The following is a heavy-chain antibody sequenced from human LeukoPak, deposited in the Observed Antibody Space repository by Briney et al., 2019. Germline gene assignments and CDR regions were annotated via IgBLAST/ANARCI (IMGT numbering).Heavy chain of an antibody. Sequence: ASVKVSCKASGYTFTGYYMHWVRQAPGQGLEWMGRINPNSGGTNYAQKFQGRVTMTRDTSINTAYMELSRLRSDDTAVYYCARKARYSGYENWFDPWGQGTLVTVSS. CDR1: GYTFTGYY. CDR2: INPNSGGT. CDR3: ARKARYSGYENWFDP. V-gene: IGHV1-2*06. D-gene: IGHD5-12*01. J-gene: IGHJ5*02.